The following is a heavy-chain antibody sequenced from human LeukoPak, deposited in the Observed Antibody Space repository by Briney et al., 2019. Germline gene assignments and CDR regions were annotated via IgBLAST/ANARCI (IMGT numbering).Heavy chain of an antibody. Sequence: ASVKVSCKASGYTFTSYGICWVRQAPGQGLEWMGWISAYNGNTNYAQKLQGRVTMTTDTSTSTAYVELRSLRSDDTAVYYCARKTPLYGDFDYWGQGTLVTVSS. CDR2: ISAYNGNT. J-gene: IGHJ4*02. V-gene: IGHV1-18*01. CDR3: ARKTPLYGDFDY. CDR1: GYTFTSYG. D-gene: IGHD4-17*01.